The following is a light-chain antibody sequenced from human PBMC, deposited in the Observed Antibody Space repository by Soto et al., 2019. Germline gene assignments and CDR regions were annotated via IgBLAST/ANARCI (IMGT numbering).Light chain of an antibody. CDR2: GAS. CDR3: QHYCSSLFT. V-gene: IGKV3-20*01. CDR1: QSVSSKY. Sequence: DIVLTQSPGTLSLSPGERATLSCRASQSVSSKYLAWYQQKPGQAPRVLIYGASIRATGIPERFSGGGSGTDFTLTNTRLEPEDWAVYYCQHYCSSLFTFGPGNKVDIK. J-gene: IGKJ3*01.